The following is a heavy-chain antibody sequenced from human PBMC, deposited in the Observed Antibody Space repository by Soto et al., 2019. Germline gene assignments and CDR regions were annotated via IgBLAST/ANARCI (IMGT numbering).Heavy chain of an antibody. V-gene: IGHV3-48*02. Sequence: EVQLVESGGGLVQPGGSLRLSCAASGFTFSSYSMNWVRQAPGKGLEWVSYISSSSSTIYYADSVKGRFTISRDNVKNSLYLQMNSLRDEDTAVYYCARGNPITMIVVVAPDFDYWGQGTLVTVSS. CDR1: GFTFSSYS. CDR3: ARGNPITMIVVVAPDFDY. D-gene: IGHD3-22*01. CDR2: ISSSSSTI. J-gene: IGHJ4*02.